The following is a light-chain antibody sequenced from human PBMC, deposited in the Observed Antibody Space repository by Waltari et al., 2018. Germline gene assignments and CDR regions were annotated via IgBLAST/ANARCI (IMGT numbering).Light chain of an antibody. J-gene: IGLJ3*02. Sequence: SSELTQDPAVSVALGQTVRFTCQGDSLRTSYARWYQLKPGQAPVLVIYGKDKRPSGIPDRSSGYSSGTTSSLTITGAQAEDEADYYCSSRNGRANQVVFAGGTKVTVL. CDR1: SLRTSY. CDR2: GKD. V-gene: IGLV3-19*01. CDR3: SSRNGRANQVV.